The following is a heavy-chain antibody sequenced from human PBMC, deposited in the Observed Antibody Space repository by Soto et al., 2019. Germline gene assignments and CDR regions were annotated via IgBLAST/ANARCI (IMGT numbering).Heavy chain of an antibody. V-gene: IGHV4-31*03. J-gene: IGHJ4*02. CDR2: IYYSGST. CDR3: ARSMEAARDYGDYEYYFDY. D-gene: IGHD4-17*01. CDR1: GGSISSGGYY. Sequence: SETLSLTCTVSGGSISSGGYYWSWIRQHPGKGLEWIGYIYYSGSTYYNPSLKSRVTISVDTSKNQFSLKLSSVTAADTAVYYCARSMEAARDYGDYEYYFDYWGQGTLVTVSS.